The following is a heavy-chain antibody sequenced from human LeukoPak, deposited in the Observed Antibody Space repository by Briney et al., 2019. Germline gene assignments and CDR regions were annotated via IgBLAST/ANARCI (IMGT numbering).Heavy chain of an antibody. CDR1: GGSFTSYA. Sequence: SVKVSCKASGGSFTSYAISWVRQAPGQGLEWMGRIIPIIGIGNYAQKFQGRVTITADKSTSTAYMELSSLRSEDTAVYYCARDQYYYGSGRLPYYYYGMDVWGQGTTVTVSS. CDR3: ARDQYYYGSGRLPYYYYGMDV. J-gene: IGHJ6*02. V-gene: IGHV1-69*04. CDR2: IIPIIGIG. D-gene: IGHD3-10*01.